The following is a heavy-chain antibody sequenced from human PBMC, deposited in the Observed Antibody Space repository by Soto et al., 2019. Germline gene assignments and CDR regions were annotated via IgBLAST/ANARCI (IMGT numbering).Heavy chain of an antibody. CDR3: VRLIGNSWLDF. D-gene: IGHD1-26*01. J-gene: IGHJ5*01. CDR2: TYYRSKWYN. V-gene: IGHV6-1*01. Sequence: LSLTCAISGDSVSSSSVTLNWIRQSPSRGLEWLGRTYYRSKWYNDYAESVKSRITINPDTSKNQFSLHLNSVTPEDTAVYYCVRLIGNSWLDFWGQGTLVTVS. CDR1: GDSVSSSSVT.